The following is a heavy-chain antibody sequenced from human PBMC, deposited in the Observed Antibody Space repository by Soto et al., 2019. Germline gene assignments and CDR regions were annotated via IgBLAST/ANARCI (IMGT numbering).Heavy chain of an antibody. CDR2: ISYDGNKK. Sequence: PGVSLRLSCLASGFNLSKYDVHWVRQAPGKGLEWVAVISYDGNKKYYADSVKGRFSISRDNSKNSLYMQLNSLRPDDTAVYYSAREGAVPAAICHYDYGMDVWGKGTTGTVSS. D-gene: IGHD2-2*02. CDR3: AREGAVPAAICHYDYGMDV. V-gene: IGHV3-30-3*01. J-gene: IGHJ6*04. CDR1: GFNLSKYD.